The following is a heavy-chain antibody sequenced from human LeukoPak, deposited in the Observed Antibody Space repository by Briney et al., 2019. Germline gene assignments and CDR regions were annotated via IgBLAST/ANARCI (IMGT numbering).Heavy chain of an antibody. Sequence: GGSLRLSCAASGFTFSIYWMSWVRQAPGKGLNGGANIKKDGSERYYVDSVKGRFTISRDNAKNSLFLQMNSLRAEDTAVYYCASNYYESSGLHRWGQGTLVIVSS. J-gene: IGHJ4*02. CDR2: IKKDGSER. V-gene: IGHV3-7*01. D-gene: IGHD3-22*01. CDR1: GFTFSIYW. CDR3: ASNYYESSGLHR.